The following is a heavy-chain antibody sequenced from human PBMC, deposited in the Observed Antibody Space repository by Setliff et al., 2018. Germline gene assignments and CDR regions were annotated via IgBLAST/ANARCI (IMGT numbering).Heavy chain of an antibody. CDR1: GFTFDDHG. CDR2: INWIGESK. J-gene: IGHJ4*02. CDR3: ARGYYDSYARYYVVGDY. V-gene: IGHV3-20*04. Sequence: PGGSLRLSCEASGFTFDDHGMSWVRQAPGKGLEWVSGINWIGESKGYADSVKGRFTISRDNARNSLFLRINSVRAEDTALYYCARGYYDSYARYYVVGDYWGQGTPVTVSS. D-gene: IGHD3-22*01.